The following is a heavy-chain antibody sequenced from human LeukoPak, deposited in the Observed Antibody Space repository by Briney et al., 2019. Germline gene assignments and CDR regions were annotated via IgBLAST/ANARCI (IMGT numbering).Heavy chain of an antibody. Sequence: ASVTVSFKASGYTFTTYTISWVRQAPGQGLEWMGWISVYNGNTNTALKFQGRVTMTADRSTSTAYMELRSLTSDDTAVYYCARWDRVDIAATNDDYWGQGTLVTVSS. CDR3: ARWDRVDIAATNDDY. J-gene: IGHJ4*02. CDR2: ISVYNGNT. CDR1: GYTFTTYT. V-gene: IGHV1-18*04. D-gene: IGHD5-12*01.